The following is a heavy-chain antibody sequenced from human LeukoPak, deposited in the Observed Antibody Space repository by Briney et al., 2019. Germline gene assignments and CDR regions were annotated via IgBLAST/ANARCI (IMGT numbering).Heavy chain of an antibody. D-gene: IGHD4-11*01. CDR2: IYSGGST. J-gene: IGHJ4*02. Sequence: GGSLRLSCAASGFTVSSNYMSRVRQAPGKGLEWVSVIYSGGSTYYADSVKGRFTISRDNSKNTLYLQMNSLRAEDTAVYYCARGLTVTNSYYFDYWGQGTLVTVSS. CDR3: ARGLTVTNSYYFDY. V-gene: IGHV3-53*01. CDR1: GFTVSSNY.